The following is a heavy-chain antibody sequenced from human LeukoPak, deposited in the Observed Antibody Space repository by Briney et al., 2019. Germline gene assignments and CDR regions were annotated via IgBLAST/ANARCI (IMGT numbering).Heavy chain of an antibody. Sequence: SVKVSCKASGGTFSSYAISWVRQAPGQGLEWMGRIIPILGIANYAQKFQGRVTITADKSTSTACMELSSLRSEDTAVYYCASGSDDILTGYYRFDYWGQGTLVTVSS. J-gene: IGHJ4*02. CDR3: ASGSDDILTGYYRFDY. CDR1: GGTFSSYA. V-gene: IGHV1-69*04. D-gene: IGHD3-9*01. CDR2: IIPILGIA.